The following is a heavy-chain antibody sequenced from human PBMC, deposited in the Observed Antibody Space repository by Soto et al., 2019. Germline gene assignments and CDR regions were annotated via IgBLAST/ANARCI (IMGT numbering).Heavy chain of an antibody. CDR1: GDSISRIDYY. D-gene: IGHD3-22*01. Sequence: SETLSLTCSVSGDSISRIDYYWTWIRQHPEKGLEWIGNIYFRGNTYYSPSLESRLAISVDTSKNQFSLKLTSVTAADTAVYYCAREGGSYDSGGYLIRGAFDIWGQGTMVTVSS. J-gene: IGHJ3*02. V-gene: IGHV4-31*03. CDR3: AREGGSYDSGGYLIRGAFDI. CDR2: IYFRGNT.